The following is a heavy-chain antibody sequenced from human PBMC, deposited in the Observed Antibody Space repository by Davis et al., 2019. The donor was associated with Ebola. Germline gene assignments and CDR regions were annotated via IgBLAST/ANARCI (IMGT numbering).Heavy chain of an antibody. J-gene: IGHJ4*02. CDR2: IYYSGST. Sequence: MPSETLSLTCTVSGGSVSSGSYYWSWIRQPPGKGLEWIGYIYYSGSTNYNPSLKSRVTISVDTSKNQFSLKLSSVTAADTAVYYCARDSSGYDSYYFDYWGQGTLVTVSS. D-gene: IGHD5-12*01. CDR3: ARDSSGYDSYYFDY. CDR1: GGSVSSGSYY. V-gene: IGHV4-61*01.